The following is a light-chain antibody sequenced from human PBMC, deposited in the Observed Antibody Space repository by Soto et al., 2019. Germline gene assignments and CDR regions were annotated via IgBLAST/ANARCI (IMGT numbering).Light chain of an antibody. V-gene: IGKV3-20*01. CDR2: GAS. J-gene: IGKJ1*01. CDR1: QSVTSRY. CDR3: QQYGSSWT. Sequence: ESVLTQSPGTLSLSPGERATLSCRASQSVTSRYLAWYQQKPGQAPXXLIYGASSRATGIPDRFSGSGSGTEFTLTISRLDPEDFAVDDCQQYGSSWTFGQGTKVDIK.